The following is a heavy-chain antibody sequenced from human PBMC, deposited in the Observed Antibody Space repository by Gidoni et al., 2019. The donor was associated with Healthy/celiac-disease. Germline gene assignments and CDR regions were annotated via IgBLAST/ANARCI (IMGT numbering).Heavy chain of an antibody. J-gene: IGHJ4*02. V-gene: IGHV4-34*01. CDR3: AILFYSRKGGSY. D-gene: IGHD6-13*01. Sequence: QVQLQQWGAGLLKPSETLSLTCAVYGGSFSGYYWSWIRQPPGKGLEWIGEINHSGSTNYNPSLKSRVTRSVDTSKNQFSLKLSSVTAADTAVYYCAILFYSRKGGSYWGQGTLVTVSS. CDR2: INHSGST. CDR1: GGSFSGYY.